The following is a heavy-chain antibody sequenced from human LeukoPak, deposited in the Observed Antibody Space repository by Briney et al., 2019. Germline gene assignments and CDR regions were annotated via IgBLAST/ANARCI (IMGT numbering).Heavy chain of an antibody. D-gene: IGHD2-2*01. CDR3: ARDLSRDIVVVPAAMGWFAP. J-gene: IGHJ5*02. CDR1: RFTFTSYT. CDR2: ISSSSSYI. V-gene: IGHV3-21*01. Sequence: TLRPSCAPSRFTFTSYTMNWVRQAPGKGQERVSSISSSSSYIYYADPVKGRFTISRDNAKTSLYLHMTLLQAEDTAVYYCARDLSRDIVVVPAAMGWFAPWGQGTLVTVSS.